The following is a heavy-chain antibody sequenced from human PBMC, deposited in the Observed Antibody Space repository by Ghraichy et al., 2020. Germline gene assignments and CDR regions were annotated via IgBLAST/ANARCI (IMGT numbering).Heavy chain of an antibody. CDR1: GGSISRYY. V-gene: IGHV4-59*08. D-gene: IGHD3-10*01. CDR2: MYYSGTT. CDR3: AGGSGKTPGY. J-gene: IGHJ4*02. Sequence: SETLSLTCTVSGGSISRYYWSWIRQPPGRGLEWIGYMYYSGTTNYNPSLKSRVTISVDTSKNQFSLKLSSVTAADTAVYYCAGGSGKTPGYWGQGTRVTVSP.